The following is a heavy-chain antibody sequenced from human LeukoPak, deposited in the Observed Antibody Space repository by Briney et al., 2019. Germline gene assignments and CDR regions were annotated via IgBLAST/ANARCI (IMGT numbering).Heavy chain of an antibody. D-gene: IGHD4-11*01. Sequence: GGSLRLSCAASGFIFTNYAMSWVRQAPGKGLEWVSTISQGGETPYYADSVKGRFPISRDNSKNTLYLQISSLSAEDTAVYYCAKLVIPSHSKYFDPWGQGTLVTVSS. CDR3: AKLVIPSHSKYFDP. V-gene: IGHV3-23*01. CDR1: GFIFTNYA. CDR2: ISQGGETP. J-gene: IGHJ5*02.